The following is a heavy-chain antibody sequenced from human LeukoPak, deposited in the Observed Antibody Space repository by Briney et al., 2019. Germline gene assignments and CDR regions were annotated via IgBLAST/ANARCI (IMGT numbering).Heavy chain of an antibody. CDR1: GGSISSSSYY. V-gene: IGHV4-39*07. CDR3: ARAGYSYGPRILDY. D-gene: IGHD5-18*01. CDR2: IYYNGGT. Sequence: PSETLSLTCTVSGGSISSSSYYWGWIRQPPGKGLEWIGNIYYNGGTYYNPPLKSRVTISVDTSKNQFSLKLSSVTAADTAVYYCARAGYSYGPRILDYWGQGTLVTVSS. J-gene: IGHJ4*02.